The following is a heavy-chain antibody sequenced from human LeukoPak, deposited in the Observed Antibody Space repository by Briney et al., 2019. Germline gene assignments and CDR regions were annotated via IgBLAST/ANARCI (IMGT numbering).Heavy chain of an antibody. CDR2: IYYSGST. CDR3: ARDTYYYDSSAYSSAADY. Sequence: SETLSLTCTVSGGSISSSGYYWGWIRQPPGKGLEWIGSIYYSGSTYCNPSLKSRVTISVDTSKNQFSLKLSSVTAADTAVYYCARDTYYYDSSAYSSAADYWGQGTLVTVSS. J-gene: IGHJ4*02. V-gene: IGHV4-39*07. D-gene: IGHD3-22*01. CDR1: GGSISSSGYY.